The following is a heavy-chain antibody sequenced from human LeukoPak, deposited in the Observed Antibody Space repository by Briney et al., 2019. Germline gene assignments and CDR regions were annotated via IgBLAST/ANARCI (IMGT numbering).Heavy chain of an antibody. V-gene: IGHV3-23*01. CDR1: GFTFSNAW. Sequence: GGSLRLSCAASGFTFSNAWMNWVRQAPGKGLEWVSGISGSGDNTYYADSVKGRFTISRDNSKNTLYVQVNSLGTEDTAAYYCAKGSYYDSSGSFYFDYWGQGTLVTVSS. D-gene: IGHD3-22*01. J-gene: IGHJ4*02. CDR3: AKGSYYDSSGSFYFDY. CDR2: ISGSGDNT.